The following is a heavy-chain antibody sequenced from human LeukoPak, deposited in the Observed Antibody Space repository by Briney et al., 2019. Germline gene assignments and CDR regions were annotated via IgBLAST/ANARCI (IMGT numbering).Heavy chain of an antibody. CDR1: GGFFSGYY. J-gene: IGHJ4*02. CDR2: INHSGST. D-gene: IGHD5-18*01. CDR3: ARRGYSYVHIDY. V-gene: IGHV4-34*01. Sequence: SETLSLTCAVYGGFFSGYYWSWIRQPPGKGLEWIGEINHSGSTNYNPSLKSRVTISVDTSKNQFSLKLSSVTAADTAVYYCARRGYSYVHIDYWGQGTLVTVSS.